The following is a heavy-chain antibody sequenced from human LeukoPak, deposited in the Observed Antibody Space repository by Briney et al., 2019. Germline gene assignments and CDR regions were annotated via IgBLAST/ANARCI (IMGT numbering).Heavy chain of an antibody. D-gene: IGHD6-25*01. Sequence: GASVKVSCKASGYTFTSYDINWVRQAPGQGLEWMGWINGDSGDTNYAQKFLGRVTMTRDTSISTAYMELRSLRSDDTAVYYCARGSAMGIWGQGTVVTVSS. CDR3: ARGSAMGI. CDR2: INGDSGDT. V-gene: IGHV1-2*02. CDR1: GYTFTSYD. J-gene: IGHJ3*02.